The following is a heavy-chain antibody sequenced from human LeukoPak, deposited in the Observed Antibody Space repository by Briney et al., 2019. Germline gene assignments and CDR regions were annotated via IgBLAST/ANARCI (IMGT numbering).Heavy chain of an antibody. V-gene: IGHV1-8*01. D-gene: IGHD6-19*01. Sequence: GASVKVSCKASGYAFTTYDITWVRQATGQGPEWMGWMNPNSGNTGYTQNFQGRVTMTRNTSISTAYMELSSLKSEDTAVYYCARGRGSGHKENWFVPWGLGTLVTVSS. J-gene: IGHJ5*02. CDR3: ARGRGSGHKENWFVP. CDR2: MNPNSGNT. CDR1: GYAFTTYD.